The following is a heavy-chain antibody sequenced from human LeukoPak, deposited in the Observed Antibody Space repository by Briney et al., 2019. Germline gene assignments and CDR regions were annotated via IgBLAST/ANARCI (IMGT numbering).Heavy chain of an antibody. CDR3: ARGGDGDYPLDY. J-gene: IGHJ4*02. V-gene: IGHV4-39*07. CDR1: GGSISSSSYY. CDR2: MYHSGIT. D-gene: IGHD4-17*01. Sequence: SETLSLTCTVSGGSISSSSYYWGWIRQPPGKGLEWIGSMYHSGITYNNPSLKSRVTISLDTSKNQFSLNLSSVTAADTAVYYCARGGDGDYPLDYWGQGTLVTVSS.